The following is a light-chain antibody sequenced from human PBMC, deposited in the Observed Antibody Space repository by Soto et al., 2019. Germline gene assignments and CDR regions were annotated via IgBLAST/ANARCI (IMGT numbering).Light chain of an antibody. Sequence: EVILTQSPPTLSLSPGERATLSCRASQNINNFLAWYQQRPGQDPRLLIYDASIRATGVPARFSGGGSDTDFTLTISSLEPEDSVLYYCQQRARWPPLTFGGGSKV. J-gene: IGKJ4*01. CDR2: DAS. V-gene: IGKV3-11*01. CDR1: QNINNF. CDR3: QQRARWPPLT.